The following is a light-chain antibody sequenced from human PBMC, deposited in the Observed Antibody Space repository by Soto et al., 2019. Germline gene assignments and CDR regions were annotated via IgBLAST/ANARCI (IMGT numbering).Light chain of an antibody. Sequence: SALTQPASVSGSPGQSITISCTGTGSDVGGYNYVSWYQQHPGKAPKLIIYDVTNRPSGVSDRFSGSKSGNTASLTISGLQAEDGTDYYCSSYTSSSTPFVFGTGTKVTVL. V-gene: IGLV2-14*03. J-gene: IGLJ1*01. CDR2: DVT. CDR1: GSDVGGYNY. CDR3: SSYTSSSTPFV.